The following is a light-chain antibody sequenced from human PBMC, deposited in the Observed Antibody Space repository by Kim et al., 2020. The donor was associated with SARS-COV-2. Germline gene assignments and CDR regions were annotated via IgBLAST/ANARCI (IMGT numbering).Light chain of an antibody. V-gene: IGKV3-15*01. CDR2: GAS. CDR3: HQYNDWPIT. CDR1: QSGNSN. Sequence: ESTGEKTAPTCRASQSGNSNLAWYQLKPGQAPRLVIYGASARATGIPARISGSGSGTEFTLTISSLQSEDFGAYYCHQYNDWPITFGGGTKVDIK. J-gene: IGKJ4*02.